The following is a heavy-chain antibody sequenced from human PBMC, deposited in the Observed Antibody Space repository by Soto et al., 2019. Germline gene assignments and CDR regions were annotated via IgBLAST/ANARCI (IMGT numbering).Heavy chain of an antibody. D-gene: IGHD6-19*01. CDR2: TYYRSKWYN. Sequence: SQTLSLTCAISGDSVSSNSAAWNWIRQSPSRGLEWLGRTYYRSKWYNDYAVSVKSRITINPDTSKNQFSLQLNSVTPEDTAVYYCARDLWGSSIAVAVPYYGMDVWGQGTTVTVSS. V-gene: IGHV6-1*01. J-gene: IGHJ6*02. CDR3: ARDLWGSSIAVAVPYYGMDV. CDR1: GDSVSSNSAA.